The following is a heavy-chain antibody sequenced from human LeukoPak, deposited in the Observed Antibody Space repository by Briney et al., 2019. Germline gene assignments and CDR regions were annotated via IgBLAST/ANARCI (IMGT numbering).Heavy chain of an antibody. CDR1: GLTFSSFY. CDR2: ISGGGETT. V-gene: IGHV3-23*01. CDR3: AKARAGGYNYGPFDY. D-gene: IGHD5-18*01. J-gene: IGHJ4*02. Sequence: QPGGSLRLSCAASGLTFSSFYMHWVRQAPGKGLEWVSAISGGGETTTYTDSVKGRFTISRDNSKNTVYLQMNSLSAEDTAVYYCAKARAGGYNYGPFDYWGQGTLVTVSS.